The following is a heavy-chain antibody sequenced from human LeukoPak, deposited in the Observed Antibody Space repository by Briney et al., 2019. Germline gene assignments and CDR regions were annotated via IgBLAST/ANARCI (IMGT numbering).Heavy chain of an antibody. CDR2: IRSKPYGGTT. CDR1: GFTFGDYA. J-gene: IGHJ4*02. Sequence: GGSLRLSCTTSGFTFGDYAMTWVRQAPGKGLEWIGFIRSKPYGGTTDYAASVKGRLIISRDDSKSIAYLQMNSLQTEDTAVYYCAIQMTTGRRSYCFDYWGQGTLVTVSS. CDR3: AIQMTTGRRSYCFDY. V-gene: IGHV3-49*04. D-gene: IGHD4-11*01.